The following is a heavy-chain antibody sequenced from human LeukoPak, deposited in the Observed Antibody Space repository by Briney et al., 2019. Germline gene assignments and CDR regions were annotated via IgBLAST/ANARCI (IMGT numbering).Heavy chain of an antibody. CDR2: IYYSGST. CDR1: GGSISSNSYY. D-gene: IGHD1-14*01. Sequence: SETLSLTCAVSGGSISSNSYYWGWIRQPPGKGLEWIGSIYYSGSTYYNPSLKSRVTISVDTSKNQFSLKLSSVTAADTAVYYCARAKDLFKWTTPDAFDIWGQGTMVTVSS. V-gene: IGHV4-39*07. J-gene: IGHJ3*02. CDR3: ARAKDLFKWTTPDAFDI.